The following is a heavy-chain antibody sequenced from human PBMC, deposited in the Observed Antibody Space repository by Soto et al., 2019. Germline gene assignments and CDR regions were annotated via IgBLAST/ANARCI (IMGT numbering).Heavy chain of an antibody. CDR2: IYWDDDK. J-gene: IGHJ4*02. CDR3: AHRRVGYNLFDY. CDR1: GFALSTRGVG. D-gene: IGHD5-12*01. V-gene: IGHV2-5*02. Sequence: QITLKESGPTLVKPTQTLTLTCTLAGFALSTRGVGVGWLRQPPGKALEGLALIYWDDDKRHSPSLRSRLTIAKDTSKNQVVLTMTNMDPVDTATYYCAHRRVGYNLFDYWGQGTLVTVSS.